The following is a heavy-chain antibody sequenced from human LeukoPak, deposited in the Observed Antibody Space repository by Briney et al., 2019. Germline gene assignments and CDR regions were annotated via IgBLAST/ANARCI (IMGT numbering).Heavy chain of an antibody. V-gene: IGHV1-69*05. CDR3: AIPSGGKGRRNAFDI. Sequence: SVKVSCKASGGTFSSYAISWVRQAPGQGLEWMGGIIPIFGTANYAQKFQGRVTITTDESTSTAYMELSSLRSEDTAVYYCAIPSGGKGRRNAFDIWGQGTMVTVSS. CDR1: GGTFSSYA. CDR2: IIPIFGTA. J-gene: IGHJ3*02. D-gene: IGHD4-23*01.